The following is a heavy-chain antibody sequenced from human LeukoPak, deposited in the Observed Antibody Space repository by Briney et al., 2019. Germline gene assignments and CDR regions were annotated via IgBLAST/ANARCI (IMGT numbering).Heavy chain of an antibody. CDR2: VYYGGTT. CDR1: GGSINSRSYY. CDR3: ARRATTVTTGYYYYYMDV. J-gene: IGHJ6*03. D-gene: IGHD4-17*01. Sequence: SETLSLTCTVSGGSINSRSYYWGWLRQPPGQGLEGIGSVYYGGTTYYNPSLKRRVTISEDTSKNQFSPKLSSVTAAATAVYYCARRATTVTTGYYYYYMDVWGKGTTVTVSS. V-gene: IGHV4-39*01.